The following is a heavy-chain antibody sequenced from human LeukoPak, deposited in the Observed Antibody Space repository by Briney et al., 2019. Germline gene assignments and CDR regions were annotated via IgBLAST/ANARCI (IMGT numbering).Heavy chain of an antibody. CDR1: GFTFNIYG. D-gene: IGHD2-21*01. V-gene: IGHV3-33*06. Sequence: GRSLRLSCVASGFTFNIYGMHWVRRAPGKGLEWVAAIQSDGSRHYYINSVKGRFTVSRDNSKNTLYLQMNSLRAEDTAVYYCAKPVFSYYFDYWGQGTLVTVSS. CDR2: IQSDGSRH. CDR3: AKPVFSYYFDY. J-gene: IGHJ4*02.